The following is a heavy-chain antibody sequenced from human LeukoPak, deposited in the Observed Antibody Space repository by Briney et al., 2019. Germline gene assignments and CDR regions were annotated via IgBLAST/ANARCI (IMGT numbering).Heavy chain of an antibody. CDR1: GFIVSNNY. CDR3: ASSGSYRFDY. D-gene: IGHD1-26*01. J-gene: IGHJ4*02. Sequence: PGGSLRLSCVASGFIVSNNYMSWVRQAPGKGLEWVSVLYNAGTTYYADSVKGRFTISRDNAKNSLYLQMNSLRDEDTAVYYCASSGSYRFDYWGQGTLVTVSS. V-gene: IGHV3-53*01. CDR2: LYNAGTT.